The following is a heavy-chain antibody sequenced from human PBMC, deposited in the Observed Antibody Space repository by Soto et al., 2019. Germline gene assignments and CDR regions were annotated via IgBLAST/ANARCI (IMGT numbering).Heavy chain of an antibody. J-gene: IGHJ4*02. V-gene: IGHV4-39*01. CDR3: ARLSAAGLDY. CDR2: IYYSGST. D-gene: IGHD6-13*01. CDR1: GGSISSSSYY. Sequence: SETLSLTCTVSGGSISSSSYYWGWIRQPPGKGLEWIGSIYYSGSTYYNPSLKSRVTISVDTSKNQFSLKLSSVTAADTAVYYCARLSAAGLDYWGQGTLVTVSS.